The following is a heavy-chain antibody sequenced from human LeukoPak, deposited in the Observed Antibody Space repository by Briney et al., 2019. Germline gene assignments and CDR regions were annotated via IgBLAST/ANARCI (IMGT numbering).Heavy chain of an antibody. Sequence: GGSLRLSCAASGFTFSSHSINWVRQAPGKGLEWIATMTSTNNIYYADSVKGRFTISRDNAENPVYLQMNSLRDEDTAVYSCARAQTLFWEFDGFDIWGRGTKVTVSS. J-gene: IGHJ3*02. V-gene: IGHV3-69-1*01. CDR3: ARAQTLFWEFDGFDI. CDR1: GFTFSSHS. CDR2: MTSTNNI. D-gene: IGHD3-3*01.